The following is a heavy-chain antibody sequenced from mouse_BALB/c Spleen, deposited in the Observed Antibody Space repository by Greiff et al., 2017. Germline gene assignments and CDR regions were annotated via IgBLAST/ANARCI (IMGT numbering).Heavy chain of an antibody. CDR2: IYPGDGDT. CDR1: GYAFSSYW. Sequence: VQLQQSGAELVKPGSSVKISCKASGYAFSSYWMNWVKQRPGQGLEWIGQIYPGDGDTNYNGKFKGKATLTADKSSSTAYMQLSSLTSEDSAVYFCAIRYNYGSSGFAYWGQGTLVTVSA. CDR3: AIRYNYGSSGFAY. D-gene: IGHD1-1*01. V-gene: IGHV1-80*01. J-gene: IGHJ3*01.